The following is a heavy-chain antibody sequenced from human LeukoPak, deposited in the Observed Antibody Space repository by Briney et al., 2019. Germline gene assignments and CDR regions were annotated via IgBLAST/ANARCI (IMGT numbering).Heavy chain of an antibody. V-gene: IGHV4-59*01. CDR3: ARGNYGSGSYYVVDFDY. CDR1: GGSITRYY. CDR2: IYQSGNT. D-gene: IGHD3-10*01. Sequence: TSETLSLTCTVSGGSITRYYWNWIRQSPGKGLEWIGYIYQSGNTNYNPSLKSRLTMSIDTSKNQFSLNLNSVTAADTAVYYCARGNYGSGSYYVVDFDYWGQGTLVTVSS. J-gene: IGHJ4*02.